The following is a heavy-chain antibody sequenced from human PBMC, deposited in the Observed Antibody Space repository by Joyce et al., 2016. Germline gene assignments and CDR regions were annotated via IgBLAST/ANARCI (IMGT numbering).Heavy chain of an antibody. CDR2: MNPYSGNT. J-gene: IGHJ4*02. Sequence: QVQLVQSGAELKKPGASVKVACKTSGYTFTSYDINWVRQAAGQGFEWMGRMNPYSGNTGYAQKFQGRVSMTRNTSISAAYMEVSNLESEDTAVYYCARGPGNGDHNFDYWGQGTQVTVFS. D-gene: IGHD1-1*01. CDR3: ARGPGNGDHNFDY. V-gene: IGHV1-8*01. CDR1: GYTFTSYD.